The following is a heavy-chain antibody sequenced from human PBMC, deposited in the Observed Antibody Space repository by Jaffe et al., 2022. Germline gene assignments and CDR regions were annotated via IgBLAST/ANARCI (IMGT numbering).Heavy chain of an antibody. V-gene: IGHV3-30*02. CDR1: GFTFSNYG. CDR3: ANSRYVPFDY. J-gene: IGHJ4*02. CDR2: IEKDGSNK. D-gene: IGHD1-1*01. Sequence: QVQLESGGGVVQPGGSLRISCAASGFTFSNYGMHWVRQAPGKGLEWVAFIEKDGSNKYYADSVKGRFTIARDNSKNTLYLQMNSLRTEDTAVYYCANSRYVPFDYWGQGTLVTVSS.